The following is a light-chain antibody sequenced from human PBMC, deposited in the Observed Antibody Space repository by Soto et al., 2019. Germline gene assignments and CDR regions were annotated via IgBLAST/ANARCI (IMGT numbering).Light chain of an antibody. V-gene: IGKV1-33*01. Sequence: IQLTQSPSSLSASVGDRVTITCRASQGIGNYLNWFQQKPGKAPKLLIYDASTLQTGVPPRFSGSAYGADFTFIISSLQPDDVATYYCQQFDSLPLSFGGGTKVEIK. CDR1: QGIGNY. J-gene: IGKJ4*01. CDR3: QQFDSLPLS. CDR2: DAS.